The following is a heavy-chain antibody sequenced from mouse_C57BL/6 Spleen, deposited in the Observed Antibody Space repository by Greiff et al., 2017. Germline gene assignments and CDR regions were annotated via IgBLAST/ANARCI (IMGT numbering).Heavy chain of an antibody. Sequence: QVQLKQSGAELVRPGASVTLSCKASGYTFTDYEMHWVKQTPVHGLEWIGAIDPETGGTAYNQKFKGKAILTADKSSSTAYMELRSLTSEDSAVYYCTRRRYDYAGDYWGQGTTLTVSS. J-gene: IGHJ2*01. CDR1: GYTFTDYE. CDR2: IDPETGGT. D-gene: IGHD2-4*01. V-gene: IGHV1-15*01. CDR3: TRRRYDYAGDY.